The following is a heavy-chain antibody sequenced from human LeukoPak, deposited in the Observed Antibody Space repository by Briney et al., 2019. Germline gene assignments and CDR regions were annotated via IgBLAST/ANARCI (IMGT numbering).Heavy chain of an antibody. Sequence: GGSLRLSCAASGFTFSSYDMHWVRQAPGKGLEWVALISYDGSNKYYADSVKGRFTISRDNSKNTLYLQMNSLRAEDTAVYYCARDTVAGTFDYWGQGTPVTVSS. CDR1: GFTFSSYD. J-gene: IGHJ4*02. CDR2: ISYDGSNK. D-gene: IGHD6-19*01. V-gene: IGHV3-30*03. CDR3: ARDTVAGTFDY.